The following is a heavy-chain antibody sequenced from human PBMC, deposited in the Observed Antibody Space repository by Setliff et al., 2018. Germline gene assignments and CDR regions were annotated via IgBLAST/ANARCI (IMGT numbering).Heavy chain of an antibody. CDR2: IIPIFGIA. Sequence: SVKVSCKASGGTFSSYAISWVRQAPGQGLEWMGGIIPIFGIANYAQKFQGRVTITADESTSTAYMELSSLRSEDTAVYYCARRMWELRSDAFDIWGQGTMVTVSS. CDR1: GGTFSSYA. J-gene: IGHJ3*02. V-gene: IGHV1-69*13. CDR3: ARRMWELRSDAFDI. D-gene: IGHD1-26*01.